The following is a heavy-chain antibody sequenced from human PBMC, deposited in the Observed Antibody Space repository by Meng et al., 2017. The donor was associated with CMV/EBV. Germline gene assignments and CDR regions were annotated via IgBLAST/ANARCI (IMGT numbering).Heavy chain of an antibody. CDR1: GGTFSSYA. CDR2: TIPIFGTA. J-gene: IGHJ6*02. CDR3: ARDSRGFYSSSPRTVGMDV. V-gene: IGHV1-69*05. Sequence: SVKVSCKASGGTFSSYAISWVRQAPGQGLEWMGGTIPIFGTANYAQKFQGRVTITTDESTSTAYMELSSLRSEDTAVYYCARDSRGFYSSSPRTVGMDVWGQGTTVTVSS. D-gene: IGHD6-6*01.